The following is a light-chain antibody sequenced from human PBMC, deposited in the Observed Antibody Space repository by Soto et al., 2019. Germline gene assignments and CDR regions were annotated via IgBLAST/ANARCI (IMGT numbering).Light chain of an antibody. V-gene: IGKV1-5*03. CDR3: QQYNINWT. CDR1: QSISSW. Sequence: DIQMTQSPSTLSASVGDRVTITCRASQSISSWLAWYQQKPGKAPKLLIYKASSLKSGVPSRFSGSGSGTEFTLTITSLQADDFATYYCQQYNINWTFGQGTKVEIK. J-gene: IGKJ1*01. CDR2: KAS.